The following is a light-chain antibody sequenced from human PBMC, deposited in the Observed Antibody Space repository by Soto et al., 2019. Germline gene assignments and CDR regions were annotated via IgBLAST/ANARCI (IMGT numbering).Light chain of an antibody. J-gene: IGKJ5*01. CDR3: QHRSDWPIT. CDR2: DAS. CDR1: QPVSNY. Sequence: SPATLSLSPGERAALSCRASQPVSNYLAWYQQKPGQAPRLLIYDASNKATGISARFSGSGSGTDFTLTISSLKPEDFAVYYCQHRSDWPITFGQGTRLEIK. V-gene: IGKV3-11*01.